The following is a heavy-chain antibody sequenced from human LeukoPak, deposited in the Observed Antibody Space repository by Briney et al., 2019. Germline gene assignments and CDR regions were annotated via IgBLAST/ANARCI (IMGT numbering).Heavy chain of an antibody. J-gene: IGHJ6*03. CDR2: ITGSGGST. CDR1: GFTFSNYG. D-gene: IGHD3-16*01. Sequence: GGSLRLSCAASGFTFSNYGLSWVRQAPGKGLEWVSGITGSGGSTYYADSVKGRFTISRDNSKNTLYLQMNSLRAEDTAVYYCARRGGYYYYYMDVWGKGTTVTISS. V-gene: IGHV3-23*01. CDR3: ARRGGYYYYYMDV.